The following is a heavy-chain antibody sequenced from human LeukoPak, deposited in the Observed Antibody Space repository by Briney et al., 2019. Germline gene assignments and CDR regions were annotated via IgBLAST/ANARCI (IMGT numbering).Heavy chain of an antibody. CDR1: GGSFSGYY. Sequence: PSETLSLTCAVYGGSFSGYYWSWICQPPGKGLEWIGEINHSGSTNYNPSLKSRVTISVDTSKNQFSLKLSSVTAADTAVYYCARGIRGRDLGHLDYWGQGTLVTVSS. V-gene: IGHV4-34*01. D-gene: IGHD1-26*01. CDR2: INHSGST. CDR3: ARGIRGRDLGHLDY. J-gene: IGHJ4*02.